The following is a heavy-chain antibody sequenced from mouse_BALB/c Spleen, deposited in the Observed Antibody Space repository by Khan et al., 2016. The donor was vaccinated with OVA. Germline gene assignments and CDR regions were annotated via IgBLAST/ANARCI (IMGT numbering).Heavy chain of an antibody. CDR2: IDPFSGDT. CDR3: TRHGYVGWFTY. CDR1: GYSFTSYY. V-gene: IGHV1S135*01. D-gene: IGHD2-2*01. J-gene: IGHJ3*01. Sequence: VQLKQSGPELMKPGASVKISCKASGYSFTSYYIHWVIQSHGKSLEWIGYIDPFSGDTTYNQKFKGRATLTVDKSSSTAYIHLSNLTSEDSVVYYCTRHGYVGWFTYWGQGTLVTVSA.